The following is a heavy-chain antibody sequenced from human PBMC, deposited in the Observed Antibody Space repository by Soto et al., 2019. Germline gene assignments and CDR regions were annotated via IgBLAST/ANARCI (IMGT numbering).Heavy chain of an antibody. CDR1: GFTFSSYA. CDR3: ARDPMGRYYGSGSYYFDY. V-gene: IGHV3-30-3*01. Sequence: GGSLRLSCAASGFTFSSYAMHWVRQAPGKGLEWAAVISYDGSNKYYADSVKGRFTISRDNSKNTLYLQMNSLRAEDMAVYYCARDPMGRYYGSGSYYFDYWGQGTLVTVSS. J-gene: IGHJ4*02. D-gene: IGHD3-10*01. CDR2: ISYDGSNK.